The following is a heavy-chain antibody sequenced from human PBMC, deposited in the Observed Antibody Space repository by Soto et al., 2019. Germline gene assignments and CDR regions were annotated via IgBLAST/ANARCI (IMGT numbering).Heavy chain of an antibody. J-gene: IGHJ4*02. CDR2: ISSSSSGR. CDR1: GFTFSDYS. CDR3: ARTDRRYGSLDY. Sequence: EVQLVESGGGLVEPGGSLRLSCAASGFTFSDYSMNWVRQTPGKGLEWVSSISSSSSGRYHADSVMGRFTISRDNAKNSLYLQMNSLRAEDTAVYYCARTDRRYGSLDYWGPGTLVTVSS. D-gene: IGHD5-18*01. V-gene: IGHV3-21*01.